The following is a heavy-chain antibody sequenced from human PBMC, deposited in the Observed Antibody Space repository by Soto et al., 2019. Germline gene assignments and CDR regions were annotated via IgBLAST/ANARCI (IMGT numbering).Heavy chain of an antibody. D-gene: IGHD3-22*01. V-gene: IGHV3-30-3*01. CDR2: ISYDGSNK. Sequence: GGSLRLSCAASGFTFSGYAMHWVRQAPGKGLEWVAVISYDGSNKYYADSVKGRFTISRDNSKNTLYLQMNSLRAEDTAVYYCARDEYYYDSSGYYYYPDIWGQGTMVTVSS. J-gene: IGHJ3*02. CDR1: GFTFSGYA. CDR3: ARDEYYYDSSGYYYYPDI.